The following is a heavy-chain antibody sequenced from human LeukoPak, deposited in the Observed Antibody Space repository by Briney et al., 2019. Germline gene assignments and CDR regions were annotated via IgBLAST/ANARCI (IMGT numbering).Heavy chain of an antibody. J-gene: IGHJ1*01. CDR3: ARDFFQTYCSGGSCYSFKYFQH. CDR2: MNPNNGNT. Sequence: ASVKVSCKASGYTFTSYDINWVRQATGQGLEWMGWMNPNNGNTGYAQRFQGRVTLTRDTSISTAYMELSSLKSEDTAVYYCARDFFQTYCSGGSCYSFKYFQHWGQGTLVTVSS. CDR1: GYTFTSYD. V-gene: IGHV1-8*01. D-gene: IGHD2-15*01.